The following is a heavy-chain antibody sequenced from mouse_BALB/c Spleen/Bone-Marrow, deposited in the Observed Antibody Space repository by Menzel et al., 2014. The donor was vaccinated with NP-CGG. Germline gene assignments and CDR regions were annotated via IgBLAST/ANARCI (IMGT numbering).Heavy chain of an antibody. D-gene: IGHD1-1*01. CDR3: ARRDGSTYYYAMDY. V-gene: IGHV1-80*01. CDR2: IYPGDGDT. Sequence: QVQLQQSGAELVRPGSSVKISCKASGYAFSNYWMNWVKQRPGQGLEWIGQIYPGDGDTNYNGKFKGKATLTADKSSSTAYMQLSSLTSEDSAVYFCARRDGSTYYYAMDYWGQGTSVTDSS. J-gene: IGHJ4*01. CDR1: GYAFSNYW.